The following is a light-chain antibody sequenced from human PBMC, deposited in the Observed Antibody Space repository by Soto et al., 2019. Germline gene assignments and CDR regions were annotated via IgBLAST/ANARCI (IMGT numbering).Light chain of an antibody. Sequence: QSVLTLPASVSGSPGQSITICCTGTSGDIGSYNRVSWYQQHPGKAPKLIIYEVTDRPSGVSNRFSGSKSGNTASLTISGLQAEDEAEYYCSSYTNINTRACVFGTGTKLTVL. V-gene: IGLV2-14*01. CDR3: SSYTNINTRACV. CDR2: EVT. CDR1: SGDIGSYNR. J-gene: IGLJ1*01.